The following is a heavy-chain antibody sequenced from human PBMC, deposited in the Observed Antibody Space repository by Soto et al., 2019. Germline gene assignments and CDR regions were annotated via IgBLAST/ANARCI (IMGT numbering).Heavy chain of an antibody. D-gene: IGHD2-2*01. J-gene: IGHJ4*02. CDR1: GGSISSSS. CDR2: IYNNGRT. Sequence: PSETLSLTCTVSGGSISSSSWSWIRQPPGRGLEWIGYIYNNGRTDYNPSLKSRVTISVDTSKNHVSLKLSSVTPADTAVYYCARARFCTSTSCYHYFDFWGQGTLVTVSS. CDR3: ARARFCTSTSCYHYFDF. V-gene: IGHV4-59*01.